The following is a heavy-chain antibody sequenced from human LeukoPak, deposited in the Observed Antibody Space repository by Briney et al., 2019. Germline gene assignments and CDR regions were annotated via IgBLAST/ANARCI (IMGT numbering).Heavy chain of an antibody. CDR1: GGTFSSYA. V-gene: IGHV1-69*13. CDR2: IIPIFGTA. D-gene: IGHD3-3*01. J-gene: IGHJ4*03. Sequence: GASVKVSCKASGGTFSSYAISWVRQAPGQGLEWMGGIIPIFGTANYAQKFQGRVTITADESTSTAYMELSSLRSEDTAVYYCARSEAIGNYDFWSGFDYWGQGTLVTVSS. CDR3: ARSEAIGNYDFWSGFDY.